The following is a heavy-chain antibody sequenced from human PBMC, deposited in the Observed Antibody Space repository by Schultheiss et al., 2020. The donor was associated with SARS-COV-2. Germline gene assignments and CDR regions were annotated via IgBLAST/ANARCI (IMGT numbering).Heavy chain of an antibody. J-gene: IGHJ3*02. D-gene: IGHD4-17*01. Sequence: SLKISCAASGFTFDDYAMHWVRQAPGKGLEWVSGISWNSGSIGYADSVKGRFTISRDNAKNSLYLQMNSLRAEDTALYYCARTTTVTTYDAFDIWGQGTMVTVSS. CDR1: GFTFDDYA. CDR2: ISWNSGSI. V-gene: IGHV3-9*01. CDR3: ARTTTVTTYDAFDI.